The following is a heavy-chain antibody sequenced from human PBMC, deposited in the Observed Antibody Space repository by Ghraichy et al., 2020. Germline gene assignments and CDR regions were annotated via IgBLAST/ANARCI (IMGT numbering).Heavy chain of an antibody. CDR3: ARDPYGDYKYGGTDY. J-gene: IGHJ4*02. Sequence: GGSLRLSCAASGFTFSRHWMSWVRQAPGKGLEWVASIKSDGSDIFYVDSVQGRFTISRDNAKNSVSLEMNSLRVEDTAVYYCARDPYGDYKYGGTDYWGQGTLVSVSS. D-gene: IGHD4-17*01. CDR1: GFTFSRHW. V-gene: IGHV3-7*01. CDR2: IKSDGSDI.